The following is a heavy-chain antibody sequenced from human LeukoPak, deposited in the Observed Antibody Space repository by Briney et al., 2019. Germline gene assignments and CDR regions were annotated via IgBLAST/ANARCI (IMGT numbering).Heavy chain of an antibody. Sequence: SETLSLTCTVSGGSVSSGTYFWTWVRQPPGKGLEWIGHIHYSVTTNYNPSLKSRVTMSVDTSKNQFSLKLSSVTAADTAVYYCARGSSVRILYYFDYWGQGTLVTVSS. J-gene: IGHJ4*02. CDR1: GGSVSSGTYF. CDR2: IHYSVTT. CDR3: ARGSSVRILYYFDY. D-gene: IGHD6-6*01. V-gene: IGHV4-61*01.